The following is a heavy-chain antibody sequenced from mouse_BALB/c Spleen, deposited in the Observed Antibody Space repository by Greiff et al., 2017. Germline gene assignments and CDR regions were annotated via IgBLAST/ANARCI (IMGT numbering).Heavy chain of an antibody. CDR2: IYPGNSDT. CDR3: TRWRGFDGYEGFDY. V-gene: IGHV1-5*01. J-gene: IGHJ2*01. Sequence: EVQLQESGTVLARPGASVKMSCKASGYTFTSYWMHWVKQRPGQGLEWIGAIYPGNSDTSYNQKFKGKAKLTAVTSTSTAYMELSSLTNEDSAVYYCTRWRGFDGYEGFDYWGQGTTLTVSS. D-gene: IGHD1-2*01. CDR1: GYTFTSYW.